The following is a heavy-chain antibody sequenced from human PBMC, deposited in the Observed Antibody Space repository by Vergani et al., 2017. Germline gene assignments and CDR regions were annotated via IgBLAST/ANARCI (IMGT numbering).Heavy chain of an antibody. CDR2: ISGSGSST. V-gene: IGHV3-23*01. CDR3: AKSPKNYYYYMDV. Sequence: EVQLLESGGGLVQPGGSLRLSCAASGFTFSSYAMTWVRQAPGKGLEWVSTISGSGSSTYYADSVKGRLTISRDNSKNTLYLQMNSLRAEDTAVYYCAKSPKNYYYYMDVWGKGTTVTVSS. J-gene: IGHJ6*03. CDR1: GFTFSSYA.